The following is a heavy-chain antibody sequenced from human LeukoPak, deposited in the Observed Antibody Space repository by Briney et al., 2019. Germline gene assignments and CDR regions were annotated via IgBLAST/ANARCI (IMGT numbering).Heavy chain of an antibody. CDR3: AKDVRYYGSGRYPGGFDY. Sequence: GESLKISCKGSGYTFTNYWIGWVRQAPGKGLEWVSAISGSGGSTYYADSVKGRFTVSRDNSKNTLYLQMNSLRAEDTAVYYCAKDVRYYGSGRYPGGFDYWGQGTLVTVSS. D-gene: IGHD3-10*01. J-gene: IGHJ4*02. CDR2: ISGSGGST. V-gene: IGHV3-23*01. CDR1: GYTFTNYW.